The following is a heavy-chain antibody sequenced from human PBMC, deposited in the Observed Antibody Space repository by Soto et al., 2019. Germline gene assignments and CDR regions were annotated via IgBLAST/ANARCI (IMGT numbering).Heavy chain of an antibody. D-gene: IGHD2-15*01. V-gene: IGHV4-31*03. Sequence: QVQLQESGPGLVKPSRTLSLTCTVSGGSISSGGYYWSWIRQHPGKGLEWIGYIYYSVSTYYNPSMKSRLNISVDTSKNQFCLKLSSVTAADTALYYCARVPPPLVVVVAATPVVWFDPWGQGTLVTVSS. CDR3: ARVPPPLVVVVAATPVVWFDP. CDR2: IYYSVST. CDR1: GGSISSGGYY. J-gene: IGHJ5*02.